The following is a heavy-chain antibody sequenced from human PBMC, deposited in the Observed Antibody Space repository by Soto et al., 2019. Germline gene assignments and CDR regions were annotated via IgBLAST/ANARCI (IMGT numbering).Heavy chain of an antibody. J-gene: IGHJ1*01. Sequence: SETLSLTCAVSGGSISSSNWWSWVRQPPGKGLEWIGEIYHSGSTNYNPFLKSRVTISVDKSKNQFSLKLSSVTAADTAVYYCARTSSSRPGWGYFQHWGQGTLVTVSS. D-gene: IGHD6-13*01. V-gene: IGHV4-4*02. CDR3: ARTSSSRPGWGYFQH. CDR2: IYHSGST. CDR1: GGSISSSNW.